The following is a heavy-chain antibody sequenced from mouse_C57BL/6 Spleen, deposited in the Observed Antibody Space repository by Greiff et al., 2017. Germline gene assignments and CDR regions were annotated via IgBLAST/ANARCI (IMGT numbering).Heavy chain of an antibody. V-gene: IGHV5-15*01. CDR2: ISNLAYSI. Sequence: EVQVVESGGGLVQPGGSLKLSCAASGFTFSDYGMAWVRQAPRKGPEWVAFISNLAYSIYYADTVKGRFTISRENAKNTLYLEMSSLRSEDTAMYYCARLYGNYPGWFAYWGQGTLVTVSA. J-gene: IGHJ3*01. CDR3: ARLYGNYPGWFAY. CDR1: GFTFSDYG. D-gene: IGHD2-1*01.